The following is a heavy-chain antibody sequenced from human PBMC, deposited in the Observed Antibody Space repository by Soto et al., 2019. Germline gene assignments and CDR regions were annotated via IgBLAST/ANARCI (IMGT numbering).Heavy chain of an antibody. Sequence: GGSLRLSCAASGFTFSSYSMNWVHQAPGKGLEWVSSISSSSSYIYYADSVKGRFTISRDNAKNSLYLQMNSLRAEDTAVYYCARARSPYCSGGSCHYYYYMDVWGKGTTVTVSS. CDR2: ISSSSSYI. J-gene: IGHJ6*03. D-gene: IGHD2-15*01. CDR1: GFTFSSYS. V-gene: IGHV3-21*01. CDR3: ARARSPYCSGGSCHYYYYMDV.